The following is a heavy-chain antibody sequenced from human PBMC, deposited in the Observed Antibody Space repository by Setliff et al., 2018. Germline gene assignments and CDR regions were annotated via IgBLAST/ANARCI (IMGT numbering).Heavy chain of an antibody. CDR2: INHSGST. CDR3: TVYNTGSSKDHY. J-gene: IGHJ4*02. Sequence: SETLSLTYAAYGGSFSGYYWSWIRQPPGKGLEWIGEINHSGSTNYNPSLKSRVTISVDTSKNQFSLKLSSVTAADTALYYCTVYNTGSSKDHYWGQGTPVTVSS. V-gene: IGHV4-34*01. CDR1: GGSFSGYY. D-gene: IGHD2-8*02.